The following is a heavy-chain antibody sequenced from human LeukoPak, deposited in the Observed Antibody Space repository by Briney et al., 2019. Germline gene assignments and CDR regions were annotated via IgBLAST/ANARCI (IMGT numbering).Heavy chain of an antibody. D-gene: IGHD3-10*01. Sequence: SETLSLICAVYGGSLNDYLWSWIRQPPGQGLEWIGEVGHSGTTNYNPSLKSRVTISVDTSKNQFSLKLTSVTAADTAVYYCARELISSRAAFDTWGQGTVVTVSS. CDR2: VGHSGTT. V-gene: IGHV4-34*01. J-gene: IGHJ3*02. CDR3: ARELISSRAAFDT. CDR1: GGSLNDYL.